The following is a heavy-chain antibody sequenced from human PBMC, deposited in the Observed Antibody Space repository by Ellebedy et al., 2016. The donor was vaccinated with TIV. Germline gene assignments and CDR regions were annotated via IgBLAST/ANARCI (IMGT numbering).Heavy chain of an antibody. CDR3: ARVARIAAALYYFDY. CDR1: GYTFTDYW. V-gene: IGHV1-2*04. J-gene: IGHJ4*02. Sequence: ASVKVSCXASGYTFTDYWMHWLRQAPGQGFEWMGWINPNNGGTNYAQKFQGWVTMTRDTSISTAYMELSRLRSDDTAVYYCARVARIAAALYYFDYWGQGTLVTVSS. CDR2: INPNNGGT. D-gene: IGHD6-13*01.